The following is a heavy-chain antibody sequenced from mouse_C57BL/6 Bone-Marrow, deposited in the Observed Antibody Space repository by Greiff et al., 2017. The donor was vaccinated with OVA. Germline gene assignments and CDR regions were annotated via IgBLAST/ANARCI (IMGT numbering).Heavy chain of an antibody. CDR1: GYTFTSYW. Sequence: VQLQQPGPELVKPGASVKLSCKASGYTFTSYWMHWVKQRPGQGLEWIGDIKPSNGGTDYNEKFKSKATLTVDKASSTAYLHLSSLTSEDSAVYYCARLLGDYWGQGTTLTVSS. CDR3: ARLLGDY. V-gene: IGHV1-53*01. CDR2: IKPSNGGT. J-gene: IGHJ2*01. D-gene: IGHD1-1*01.